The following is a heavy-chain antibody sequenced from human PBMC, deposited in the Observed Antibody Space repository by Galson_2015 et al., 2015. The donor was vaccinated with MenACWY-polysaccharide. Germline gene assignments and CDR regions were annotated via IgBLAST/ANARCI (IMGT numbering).Heavy chain of an antibody. V-gene: IGHV3-48*02. CDR3: ATGDCISQGGRSY. D-gene: IGHD2-21*02. CDR1: GVSVHTYP. CDR2: IHSGSTTI. J-gene: IGHJ4*02. Sequence: RLGCAASGVSVHTYPVIWGRQVSGKRVERLAYIHSGSTTIHYADSVKGRFTVSRDNVQNSVFLQMNSLRDEDTALYYCATGDCISQGGRSYWGQGTLVTVSS.